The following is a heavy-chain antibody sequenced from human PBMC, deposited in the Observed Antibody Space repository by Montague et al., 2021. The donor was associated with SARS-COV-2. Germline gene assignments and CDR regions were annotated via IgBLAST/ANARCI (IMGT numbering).Heavy chain of an antibody. CDR2: ISYDGSNK. Sequence: SLRLSCVASGFTFNNYAMHWVRQAPGKGLEWVAIISYDGSNKYYADSVKSRFAISRDNSKNTLYLQMNSLRAEDTAVYYCVRASLIKARIAVAGTTVYWGQGTLVTISS. D-gene: IGHD6-19*01. CDR1: GFTFNNYA. J-gene: IGHJ4*02. CDR3: VRASLIKARIAVAGTTVY. V-gene: IGHV3-30*09.